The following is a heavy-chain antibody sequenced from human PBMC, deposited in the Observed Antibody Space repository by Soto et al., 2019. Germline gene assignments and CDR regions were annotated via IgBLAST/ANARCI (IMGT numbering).Heavy chain of an antibody. CDR2: ISSSSSYI. D-gene: IGHD2-2*01. Sequence: PGGSLRLSCADSGFIFSSYSMNWVRQAPGKGLEWVSSISSSSSYIYYADSVKGRFTISRDNAKNSLYLQMNSLRAEDTAVYYCARDRCSSTSCYHGWGQGTLVTVSS. CDR3: ARDRCSSTSCYHG. CDR1: GFIFSSYS. J-gene: IGHJ4*02. V-gene: IGHV3-21*01.